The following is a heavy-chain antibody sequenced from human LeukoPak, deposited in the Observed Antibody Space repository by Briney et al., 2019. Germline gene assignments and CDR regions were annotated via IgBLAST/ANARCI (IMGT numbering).Heavy chain of an antibody. V-gene: IGHV3-23*01. J-gene: IGHJ4*02. CDR3: AKIYYDSSGYYSRHFDY. CDR1: GFTFSSYA. D-gene: IGHD3-22*01. Sequence: GGSLRLSCAAPGFTFSSYAMSWVRQAPGKGLEWVSAISGSGGSTYYADSVKGRFTISRDNSKNTLYLQMNSLRAEDTAVYYCAKIYYDSSGYYSRHFDYWGQGTLVTVSS. CDR2: ISGSGGST.